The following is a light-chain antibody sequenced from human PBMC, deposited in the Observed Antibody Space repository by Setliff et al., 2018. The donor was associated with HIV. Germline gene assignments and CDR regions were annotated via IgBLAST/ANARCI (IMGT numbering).Light chain of an antibody. Sequence: QSALAQPASVSGSPGQSITISCTGTSSDVGDYNYVSWYQQHPGKAPKVMIYDVSNRPSGVSNRFSGSKSGNTASLTISGLQAEDEADYYCSSYSSGSRLYGFGTGTKVTVL. V-gene: IGLV2-14*03. CDR1: SSDVGDYNY. J-gene: IGLJ1*01. CDR3: SSYSSGSRLYG. CDR2: DVS.